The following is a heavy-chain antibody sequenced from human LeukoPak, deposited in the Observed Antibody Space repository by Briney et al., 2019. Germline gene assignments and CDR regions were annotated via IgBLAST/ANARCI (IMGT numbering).Heavy chain of an antibody. V-gene: IGHV1-46*01. J-gene: IGHJ6*02. CDR3: ARDLEGGSGSYYTYYYYGMDV. CDR1: GYTFTSFY. D-gene: IGHD1-26*01. Sequence: ASVKVSCKASGYTFTSFYIHWVRQAPGQGLEWMGIFNPXXDITTYAQKFQGRVTMTRDTSTSTVYMELSSLRSEDTAVYYCARDLEGGSGSYYTYYYYGMDVWGQGTTVTVSS. CDR2: FNPXXDIT.